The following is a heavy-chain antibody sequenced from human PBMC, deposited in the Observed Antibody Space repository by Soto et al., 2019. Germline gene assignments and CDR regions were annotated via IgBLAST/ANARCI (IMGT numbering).Heavy chain of an antibody. V-gene: IGHV3-11*01. CDR2: LSSSGYTI. CDR1: GFTFGDYY. D-gene: IGHD2-2*02. J-gene: IGHJ6*02. Sequence: QLVESGGVLVKPGGSLRLSCAASGFTFGDYYMNWVRQAPGKGLEWVSYLSSSGYTIYYADSVKGRFTVSSDKAKNSLYLQMNSLRAEDTAVYYCARPHCRTTNCYKGSWFYYGVDVWGLGTTVTVYS. CDR3: ARPHCRTTNCYKGSWFYYGVDV.